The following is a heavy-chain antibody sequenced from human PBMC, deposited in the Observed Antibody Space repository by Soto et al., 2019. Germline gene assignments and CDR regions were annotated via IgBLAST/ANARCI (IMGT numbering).Heavy chain of an antibody. D-gene: IGHD5-18*01. V-gene: IGHV3-21*01. CDR3: ARGDGDTAMDAFDI. CDR1: GFTFSSYS. Sequence: GGSLRLSCAASGFTFSSYSMNWVRQAPGKGLEWVSSISSSSSYIYYADSVKGRFTISRDNAKNSLYLQMNSLRAEDTAVYYCARGDGDTAMDAFDIWGQGTMVTVSS. CDR2: ISSSSSYI. J-gene: IGHJ3*02.